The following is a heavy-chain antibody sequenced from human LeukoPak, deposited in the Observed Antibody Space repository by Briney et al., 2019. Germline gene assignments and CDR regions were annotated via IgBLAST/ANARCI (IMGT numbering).Heavy chain of an antibody. J-gene: IGHJ4*02. CDR3: ARDDSGGYYVY. CDR1: GFTFSRHW. D-gene: IGHD2-15*01. CDR2: IKQDGSMT. Sequence: GGSLRLSCEASGFTFSRHWMCWVRQAPGRGLEWVANIKQDGSMTQYADSVRGRFIISRDNAKNSVYLQLSSLKAEDSAVYFCARDDSGGYYVYWGRGTLVIVSS. V-gene: IGHV3-7*01.